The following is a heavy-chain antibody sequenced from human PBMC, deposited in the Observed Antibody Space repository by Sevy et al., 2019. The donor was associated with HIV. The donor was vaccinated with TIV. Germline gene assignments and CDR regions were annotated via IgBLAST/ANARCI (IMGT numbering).Heavy chain of an antibody. D-gene: IGHD5-12*01. CDR3: TRAPPVRSGDDSLNWFDP. V-gene: IGHV4-59*01. CDR2: IYYTGST. J-gene: IGHJ5*02. CDR1: GGSISAYY. Sequence: SETLSLTYTVSGGSISAYYWSWIRQPPGKALEYIGYIYYTGSTNYNPSLKNRVTISVDTSKNQFSLKLSSVTAADTAVYYCTRAPPVRSGDDSLNWFDPWGQGTLVTVSS.